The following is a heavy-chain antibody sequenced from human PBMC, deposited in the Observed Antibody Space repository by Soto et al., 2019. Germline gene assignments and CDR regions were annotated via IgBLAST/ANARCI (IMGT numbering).Heavy chain of an antibody. Sequence: NPSETLSLTCAVSGGSFSGYYLSWIRQPPGKGLEWMGEINHSGSSNYNPSLKSRVTISVDTSKNQFSLKLSSVTAADTAVYYCARVDRITMVRGVVPIDFWGQGTLVTVSS. D-gene: IGHD3-10*01. CDR2: INHSGSS. V-gene: IGHV4-34*01. CDR1: GGSFSGYY. CDR3: ARVDRITMVRGVVPIDF. J-gene: IGHJ4*02.